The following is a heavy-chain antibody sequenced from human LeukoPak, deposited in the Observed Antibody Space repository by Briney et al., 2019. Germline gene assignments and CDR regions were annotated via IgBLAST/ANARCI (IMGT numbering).Heavy chain of an antibody. V-gene: IGHV3-33*01. J-gene: IGHJ4*02. D-gene: IGHD2-15*01. CDR1: GFTFSNYG. Sequence: GRSLRLSCAASGFTFSNYGMHWVRQAPGKGLEWVAVIWYDGSNEYYADSVKGRFTISRDNSKDTLYLQMSRLRAEDTAVYYCARGNQNLAATLDYWGQGTLVTVSS. CDR2: IWYDGSNE. CDR3: ARGNQNLAATLDY.